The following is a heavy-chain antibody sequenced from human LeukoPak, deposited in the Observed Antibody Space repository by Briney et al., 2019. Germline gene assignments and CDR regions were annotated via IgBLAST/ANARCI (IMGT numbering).Heavy chain of an antibody. CDR2: IYYSGST. CDR3: ARVGYSSSWYYYYYYMDV. J-gene: IGHJ6*03. CDR1: GVSISSSSYY. Sequence: SETLSFTCTVSGVSISSSSYYWGWIRQPPGKGLEWIGSIYYSGSTYYNPSLKSRVTISVDTSKNQFSLKLSSVTAADTAVYYCARVGYSSSWYYYYYYMDVWGKGTTVTVSS. D-gene: IGHD6-13*01. V-gene: IGHV4-39*07.